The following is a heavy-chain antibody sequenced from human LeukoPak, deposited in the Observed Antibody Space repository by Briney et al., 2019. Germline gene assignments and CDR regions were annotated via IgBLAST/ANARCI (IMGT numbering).Heavy chain of an antibody. CDR1: GFSFSTYA. CDR2: ITPGGGT. Sequence: GASVKVSCRASGFSFSTYAIHWVRQAPGQGLEWMGWITPGGGTNFPQHFQGRVAITWYTSITTAYMALSRLTSDDTAVYYCARDRIGDGFALLDYWGQGALVTVSS. V-gene: IGHV1-2*02. D-gene: IGHD5-24*01. J-gene: IGHJ4*02. CDR3: ARDRIGDGFALLDY.